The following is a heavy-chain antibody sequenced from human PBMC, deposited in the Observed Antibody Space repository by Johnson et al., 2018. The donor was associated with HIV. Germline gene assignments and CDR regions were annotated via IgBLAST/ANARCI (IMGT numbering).Heavy chain of an antibody. Sequence: VQLVESGGVVVQPGGSLRFSCAASGFSFDDDAMHWVRQPPGKGLEWASGISWHGGGTGYAASVRGRFTISRDNAKNSLYLQTNSLRVEDTAFYYCARGKGASVGLDAFDIWGQGTMVTVSS. V-gene: IGHV3-20*04. CDR1: GFSFDDDA. CDR2: ISWHGGGT. CDR3: ARGKGASVGLDAFDI. J-gene: IGHJ3*02. D-gene: IGHD2-2*01.